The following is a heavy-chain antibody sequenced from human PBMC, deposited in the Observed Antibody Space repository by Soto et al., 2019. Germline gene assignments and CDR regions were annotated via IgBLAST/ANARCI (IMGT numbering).Heavy chain of an antibody. D-gene: IGHD3-3*01. CDR1: GYTFTSYD. CDR2: MNPNSGNT. Sequence: SVKVCCKSSGYTFTSYDINWVRQATGQGLEWMGWMNPNSGNTGYAQKFQGRVTMTRNTSISTAYMELSSLRSEDTAVYYCARGRSYDFWSGYYYYYYGMDVWGQGTTVTVS. V-gene: IGHV1-8*01. J-gene: IGHJ6*02. CDR3: ARGRSYDFWSGYYYYYYGMDV.